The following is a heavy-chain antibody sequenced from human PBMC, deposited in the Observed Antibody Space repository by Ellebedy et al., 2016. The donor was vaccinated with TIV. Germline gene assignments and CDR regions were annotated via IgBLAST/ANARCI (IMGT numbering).Heavy chain of an antibody. CDR3: ARDRDYGMDV. CDR1: GFTFSNYG. CDR2: IWYDGSNK. D-gene: IGHD3-10*01. V-gene: IGHV3-33*01. J-gene: IGHJ6*02. Sequence: GESLKISXAASGFTFSNYGMHWVRQAPGKGLEWVAVIWYDGSNKYYADSVKGRFTISRDNSKNTLYLQMNSLRAEDTAVYYCARDRDYGMDVWGQGTTVTVSS.